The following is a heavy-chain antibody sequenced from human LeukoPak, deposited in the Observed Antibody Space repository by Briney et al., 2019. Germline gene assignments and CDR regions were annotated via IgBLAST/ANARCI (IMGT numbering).Heavy chain of an antibody. V-gene: IGHV4-39*07. D-gene: IGHD2-15*01. Sequence: SETLSLTCTVSGGSISSSSYYWGWIRQPPGKGLEWIGEINHSGSTNYSPSLKSRVTISVDTSKNQFSLKLSSVTAADTAVYYCARVTGDVVGPFYYYYLDVWGKGTTVTISS. CDR1: GGSISSSSYY. J-gene: IGHJ6*03. CDR2: INHSGST. CDR3: ARVTGDVVGPFYYYYLDV.